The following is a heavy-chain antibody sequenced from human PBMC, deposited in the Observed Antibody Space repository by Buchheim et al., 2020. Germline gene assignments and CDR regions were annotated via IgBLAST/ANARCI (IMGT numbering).Heavy chain of an antibody. CDR2: IKQDGSEK. CDR1: GFTFSSYW. Sequence: EVQLVESGGGLVQPGGSLRLSCAASGFTFSSYWMSWVRQAPGKGLEWVANIKQDGSEKYYVDSVKGRFTISRDNAKNSLYLQMNGLRAEDTAVYYCARESGTAMGEGYYYGMDVWGQGTT. V-gene: IGHV3-7*01. D-gene: IGHD5-18*01. CDR3: ARESGTAMGEGYYYGMDV. J-gene: IGHJ6*02.